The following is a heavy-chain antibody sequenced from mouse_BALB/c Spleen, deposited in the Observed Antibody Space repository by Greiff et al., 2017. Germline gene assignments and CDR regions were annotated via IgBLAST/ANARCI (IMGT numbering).Heavy chain of an antibody. J-gene: IGHJ3*01. CDR1: GFTFSSYG. D-gene: IGHD1-1*01. V-gene: IGHV5-6-3*01. CDR2: INSNGGST. Sequence: EVKVVESGGGLVQPGGSLKLSCAASGFTFSSYGMSWVRQTPDKRLELVATINSNGGSTYYPDSVKGRFTISRDNAKNTLYLQMSSLKSEDTAKYYGARGHGSSDWFADGGQGTLVTVSA. CDR3: ARGHGSSDWFAD.